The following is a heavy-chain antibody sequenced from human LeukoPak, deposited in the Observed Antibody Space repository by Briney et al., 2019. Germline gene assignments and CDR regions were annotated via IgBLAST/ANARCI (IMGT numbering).Heavy chain of an antibody. V-gene: IGHV4-59*11. D-gene: IGHD5-24*01. CDR1: GGSISSHY. J-gene: IGHJ4*02. Sequence: SETLSLTCTVSGGSISSHYWSWIRQPPGKGLEWIGYIYYSGSTNYNPSLKSRVTISVDTSKNQFSLKLSSVTAADTAVYYCAREGGYNSFDYWGQGTLVTLSS. CDR3: AREGGYNSFDY. CDR2: IYYSGST.